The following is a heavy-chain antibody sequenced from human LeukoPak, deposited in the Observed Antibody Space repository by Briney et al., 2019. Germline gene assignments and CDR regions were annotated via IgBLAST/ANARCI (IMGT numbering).Heavy chain of an antibody. CDR3: ARVEYYYDSGSSLHWVGFDY. J-gene: IGHJ4*02. Sequence: GGSLRLSCAASGFSFSGYSMNWVRQAPGKGLEWVSSITSSSSYIHYADSVRGRFTISRDNAKNSLYLQMNSLRAEDTAVYYCARVEYYYDSGSSLHWVGFDYWGQGTLVTVSS. D-gene: IGHD3-10*01. CDR1: GFSFSGYS. V-gene: IGHV3-21*01. CDR2: ITSSSSYI.